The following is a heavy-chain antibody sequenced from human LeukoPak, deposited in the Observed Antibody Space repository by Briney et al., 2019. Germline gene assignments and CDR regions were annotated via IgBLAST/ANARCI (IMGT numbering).Heavy chain of an antibody. CDR3: ARLVGSTLDDY. CDR1: GGSFIGFH. D-gene: IGHD1-26*01. V-gene: IGHV4-34*01. Sequence: SETLSLTCAVYGGSFIGFHWNWIRQAPGKGLEWIGDINHSGSTNYNPSLTSRVTISVDPSKNQFSLNLSSVTAADTAVYYCARLVGSTLDDYWGQGTLVTVSS. CDR2: INHSGST. J-gene: IGHJ4*02.